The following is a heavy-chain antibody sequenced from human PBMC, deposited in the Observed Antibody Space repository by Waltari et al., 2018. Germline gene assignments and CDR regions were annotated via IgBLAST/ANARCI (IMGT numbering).Heavy chain of an antibody. CDR1: GFTGSTTY. CDR3: ARDVTGYYYFDL. Sequence: EVQLVESGGGLIQPGGSLRLSCAASGFTGSTTYINWVRQAPGKGLEWVSVISRDGTHYADSVKGRFTISRDNSKNTVYLQMNTLRAEDTALYYCARDVTGYYYFDLWGRGTLVTVSS. D-gene: IGHD3-16*01. CDR2: ISRDGT. J-gene: IGHJ2*01. V-gene: IGHV3-53*01.